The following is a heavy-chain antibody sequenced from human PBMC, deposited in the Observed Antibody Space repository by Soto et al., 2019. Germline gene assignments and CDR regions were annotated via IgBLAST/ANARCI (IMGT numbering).Heavy chain of an antibody. V-gene: IGHV4-59*01. D-gene: IGHD3-22*01. J-gene: IGHJ6*02. CDR3: ARDYYYDNSGNPGAYYYGMDV. CDR2: FYYSGST. Sequence: SETLSLTCTVSGGSISSYHWSWIRQPPGKGLEWIGYFYYSGSTKYNPSLKSRVTMSADKSKNQFSLRLKSVTAADTAVYWCARDYYYDNSGNPGAYYYGMDVWGQGTTVTVSS. CDR1: GGSISSYH.